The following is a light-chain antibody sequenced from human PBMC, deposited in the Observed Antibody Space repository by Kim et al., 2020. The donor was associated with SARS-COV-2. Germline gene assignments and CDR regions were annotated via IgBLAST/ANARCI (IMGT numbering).Light chain of an antibody. CDR3: QAWDSSTAV. J-gene: IGLJ2*01. V-gene: IGLV3-1*01. CDR1: ELAVKY. CDR2: QDK. Sequence: VSPGQKASITCSRDELAVKYACWYQQKPGQSPVLLIYQDKKRPSGIPERFSGSSSVNSATLTISETQAMDEADYYCQAWDSSTAVFGGGTQLTVL.